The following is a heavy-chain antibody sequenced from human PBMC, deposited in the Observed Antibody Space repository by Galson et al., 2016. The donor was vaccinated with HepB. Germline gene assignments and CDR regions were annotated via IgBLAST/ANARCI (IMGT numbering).Heavy chain of an antibody. Sequence: LRLSCAASGFTFSSYAMSWIRQPPGKGLEWIGEINHSGRTNYNPSLKSRVTISMDTSKNQFSLKLSSVTAADTAVYYCARVGIFTGEYYDTSGALGYWGQGTLVTVSS. CDR2: INHSGRT. D-gene: IGHD3-22*01. CDR1: GFTFSSYA. CDR3: ARVGIFTGEYYDTSGALGY. J-gene: IGHJ4*02. V-gene: IGHV4-34*01.